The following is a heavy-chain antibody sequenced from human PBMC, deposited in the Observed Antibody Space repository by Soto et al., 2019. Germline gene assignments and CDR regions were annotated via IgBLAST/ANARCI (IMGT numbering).Heavy chain of an antibody. D-gene: IGHD1-7*01. J-gene: IGHJ4*02. CDR3: ARGNYPYYFDY. CDR2: INHSGST. Sequence: YETLPLTWVVSGVSFSGFYWSWIRQPPGKGLEWIGDINHSGSTDYNPSLKSRVTISLDTSKNQFSLKLSSMTAADTAVYFCARGNYPYYFDYWGQGTLVTVSS. V-gene: IGHV4-34*01. CDR1: GVSFSGFY.